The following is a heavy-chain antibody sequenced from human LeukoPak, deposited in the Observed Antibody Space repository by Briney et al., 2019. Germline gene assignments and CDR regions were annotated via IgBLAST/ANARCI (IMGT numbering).Heavy chain of an antibody. CDR3: ARDRGEFPDY. CDR2: IYHSGST. Sequence: SETLSLTCAVSGYSISSGYYWGWIRQPPGKGLEWIGSIYHSGSTYYNPSLKSQVTISVDTSKNQFSLKLSSVTAADTAAYYCARDRGEFPDYWGQGTLVTVSS. CDR1: GYSISSGYY. J-gene: IGHJ4*02. V-gene: IGHV4-38-2*02. D-gene: IGHD3-10*01.